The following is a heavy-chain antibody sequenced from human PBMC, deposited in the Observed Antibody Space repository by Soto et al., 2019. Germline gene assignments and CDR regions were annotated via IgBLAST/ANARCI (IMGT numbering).Heavy chain of an antibody. Sequence: QVQLVQSGAEVKKPGASVKVSCKASGYTFTSYAMHWVRQAPGQRLEWMGWINAGNGNTKYSQKFQGRVTITRDTSASTAYMELSSLRSEDTAVYYCARDEMATIFGYYYGMDVWGQGTTVTVSS. CDR3: ARDEMATIFGYYYGMDV. D-gene: IGHD3-3*01. CDR2: INAGNGNT. J-gene: IGHJ6*02. V-gene: IGHV1-3*01. CDR1: GYTFTSYA.